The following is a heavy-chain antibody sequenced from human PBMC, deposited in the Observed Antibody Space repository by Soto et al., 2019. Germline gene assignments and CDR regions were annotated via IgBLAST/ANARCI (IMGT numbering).Heavy chain of an antibody. CDR3: ARDRYGSGSPPCDY. D-gene: IGHD3-10*01. Sequence: QVQLQESGPGLVKPSQTLSLTCTVSGGSISSGGYYWSWIRQHPGKGLEWIGYISYSGSTYYNPSLKSRVTISVDTSKNQFSLKLSSVTAADTAVYYCARDRYGSGSPPCDYWGQGTLVTVSS. V-gene: IGHV4-31*03. CDR1: GGSISSGGYY. CDR2: ISYSGST. J-gene: IGHJ4*02.